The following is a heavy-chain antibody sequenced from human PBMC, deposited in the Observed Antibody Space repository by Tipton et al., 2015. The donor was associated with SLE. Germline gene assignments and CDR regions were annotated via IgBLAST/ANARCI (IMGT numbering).Heavy chain of an antibody. CDR1: GGSTSSYY. D-gene: IGHD2-2*01. CDR3: ARAFGTSWQWWFDP. J-gene: IGHJ5*02. CDR2: IYYSGST. Sequence: TLSLTCTVSGGSTSSYYWSWIRQPPGKGLEWIGYIYYSGSTNYNPSLKSRVTISVDTSKNQFSLKLTSVTAADTTVYYCARAFGTSWQWWFDPWGQGTLVTVSS. V-gene: IGHV4-59*12.